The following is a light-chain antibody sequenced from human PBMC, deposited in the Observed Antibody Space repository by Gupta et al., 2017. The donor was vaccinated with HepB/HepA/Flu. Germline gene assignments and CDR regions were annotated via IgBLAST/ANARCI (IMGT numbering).Light chain of an antibody. CDR3: QSYDSSLSGSV. CDR1: SSNIGAGYD. Sequence: QSVLTQPPSVSGAPGQRVTISYTGNSSNIGAGYDVHWYQQLPGRAPKLLIYGNSNRPSGVPDRFSGSKSGTSASLAITGLQAEDEADYYCQSYDSSLSGSVFGGGTKLTVL. J-gene: IGLJ2*01. V-gene: IGLV1-40*01. CDR2: GNS.